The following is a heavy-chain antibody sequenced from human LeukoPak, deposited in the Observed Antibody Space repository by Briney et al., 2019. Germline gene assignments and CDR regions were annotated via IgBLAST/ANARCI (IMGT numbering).Heavy chain of an antibody. CDR1: AFSFSSYA. V-gene: IGHV3-66*01. Sequence: GGSLRLSCAASAFSFSSYAMSWVRQAPGKGLEWVSVIYSAGSTYYADSVKGRFTISRDNSKNTLYLQMNSLRAEDTAVYYCARDVRDSSGYYLPFDYWGQGTLVTVSS. D-gene: IGHD3-22*01. CDR2: IYSAGST. CDR3: ARDVRDSSGYYLPFDY. J-gene: IGHJ4*02.